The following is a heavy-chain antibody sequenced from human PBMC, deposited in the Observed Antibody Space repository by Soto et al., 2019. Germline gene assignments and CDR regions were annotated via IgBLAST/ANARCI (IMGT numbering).Heavy chain of an antibody. J-gene: IGHJ4*02. CDR1: GGSISSGGYY. D-gene: IGHD3-9*01. CDR3: AGGSAGLFDY. CDR2: IYYSGNT. V-gene: IGHV4-61*03. Sequence: SETLSLTCTVSGGSISSGGYYWSWIRQPPGKGLEWIGYIYYSGNTDYNPSLKSRVTISVDTSKNHFSLRLTSVTAADTAVYYCAGGSAGLFDYWGQGTLVTVSS.